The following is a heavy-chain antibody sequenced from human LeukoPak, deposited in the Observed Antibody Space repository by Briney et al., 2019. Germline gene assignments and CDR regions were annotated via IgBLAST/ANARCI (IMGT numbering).Heavy chain of an antibody. V-gene: IGHV4-59*01. CDR2: IYYSGST. Sequence: KPSETLSLTCAVYGGSFSGYYWSWIRQPPGKGLEWIGYIYYSGSTNYNPSLKSRVTISVDTSKNQFSLKLSSVTAADTAVYYCARERHDYGDYRFDYWGQGTPVTVSS. CDR3: ARERHDYGDYRFDY. J-gene: IGHJ4*02. D-gene: IGHD4-17*01. CDR1: GGSFSGYY.